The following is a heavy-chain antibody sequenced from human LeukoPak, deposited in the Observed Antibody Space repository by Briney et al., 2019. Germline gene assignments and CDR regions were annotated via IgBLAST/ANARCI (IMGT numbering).Heavy chain of an antibody. J-gene: IGHJ5*02. CDR1: GYTFTGYY. V-gene: IGHV1-2*02. D-gene: IGHD6-13*01. Sequence: ASVKVSCKASGYTFTGYYMHWVRQAPGQGLEWMGWINPNSGGTNYAQKFQGRVTMTRDTSSSTAYMEVSRLRSDDTAVYYCARRRRYSSSWGWFDPWGQGTLVTVSS. CDR2: INPNSGGT. CDR3: ARRRRYSSSWGWFDP.